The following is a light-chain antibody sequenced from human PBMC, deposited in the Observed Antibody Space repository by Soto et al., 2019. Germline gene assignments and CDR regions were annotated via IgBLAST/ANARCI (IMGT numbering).Light chain of an antibody. V-gene: IGLV2-14*01. CDR2: DVS. CDR1: SSDVGGYNY. J-gene: IGLJ1*01. CDR3: YSYTTSSTYV. Sequence: QSALSQPASVSGSPGQSITISCSGTSSDVGGYNYVSWYQQHPGKAPQVMIYDVSNRPSGVSNRFSGSKSGNTASLTISGLQAEDEAYYYCYSYTTSSTYVFGTGPKGTVL.